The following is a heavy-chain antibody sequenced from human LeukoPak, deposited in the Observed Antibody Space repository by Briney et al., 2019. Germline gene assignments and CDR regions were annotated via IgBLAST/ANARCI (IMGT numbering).Heavy chain of an antibody. J-gene: IGHJ4*02. CDR2: IYPGDSDT. V-gene: IGHV5-51*01. CDR1: GYSFTDYW. CDR3: ARSLGVGYSSSWWIDY. D-gene: IGHD6-13*01. Sequence: GESLKISCQGSGYSFTDYWINWVRQMPGKGLEWMGIIYPGDSDTRYSPSFQGQVTISADKSISTAYLQWSSLKASDTAMYYCARSLGVGYSSSWWIDYWGQGTLVTVSS.